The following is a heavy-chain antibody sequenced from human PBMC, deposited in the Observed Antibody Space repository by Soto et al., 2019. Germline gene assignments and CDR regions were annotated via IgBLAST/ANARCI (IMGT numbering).Heavy chain of an antibody. Sequence: QVQLVQSGAEVRKPGASVTVSCRTSGDTFSDYYIHWVRQAPGQGLEWMGWINPNSGDTNYAQKFRGGGTMTRDTSIRTVYMQLSRLRSDDTAVYYCARESGGATATLDYYYFYMDVWGTGTTVTVSS. D-gene: IGHD5-12*01. CDR3: ARESGGATATLDYYYFYMDV. J-gene: IGHJ6*03. CDR2: INPNSGDT. V-gene: IGHV1-2*02. CDR1: GDTFSDYY.